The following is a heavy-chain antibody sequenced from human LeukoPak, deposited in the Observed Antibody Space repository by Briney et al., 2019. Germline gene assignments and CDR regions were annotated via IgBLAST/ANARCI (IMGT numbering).Heavy chain of an antibody. J-gene: IGHJ3*02. CDR1: GFTLINFG. Sequence: PGGSLRLSCAASGFTLINFGMSWVRQAPGKGLEWVSAISGSGGSTYYADSVKGRFTISRDNSKNTLYLQMNSLRAEDTAVYYCAKTLAVATSDIWGQGTMVTVSS. CDR3: AKTLAVATSDI. CDR2: ISGSGGST. V-gene: IGHV3-23*01. D-gene: IGHD5-12*01.